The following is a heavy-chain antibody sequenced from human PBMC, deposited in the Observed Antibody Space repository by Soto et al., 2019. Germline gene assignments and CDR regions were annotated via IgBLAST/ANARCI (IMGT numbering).Heavy chain of an antibody. D-gene: IGHD6-6*01. CDR2: ISSSSSTI. J-gene: IGHJ6*02. Sequence: EVQLVESGGGLVQPGGSLRLSCAASGFTFSSYSMNWVRQAPGKGLEWVSYISSSSSTIYYADSEKGRFTISRDNAKNSLYLQMNSLRDEDTAVYYCARDHGVAARPDYYYYYGMDVWGQGTTVTVSS. CDR3: ARDHGVAARPDYYYYYGMDV. V-gene: IGHV3-48*02. CDR1: GFTFSSYS.